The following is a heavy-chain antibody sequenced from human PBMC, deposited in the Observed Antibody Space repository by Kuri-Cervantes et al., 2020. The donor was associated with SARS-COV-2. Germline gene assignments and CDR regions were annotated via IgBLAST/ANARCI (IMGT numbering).Heavy chain of an antibody. CDR1: GFTFSSYA. J-gene: IGHJ4*02. D-gene: IGHD2-21*01. Sequence: GESLKISCVASGFTFSSYAMHWVRQAPGKGLEWVSVISSDGINTYYADSVKGRFTISRDTSRNTLYLRMNSLRTEDTAIYYCARDRVGVHDCWGQGTLVTVSS. CDR3: ARDRVGVHDC. V-gene: IGHV3-30-3*01. CDR2: ISSDGINT.